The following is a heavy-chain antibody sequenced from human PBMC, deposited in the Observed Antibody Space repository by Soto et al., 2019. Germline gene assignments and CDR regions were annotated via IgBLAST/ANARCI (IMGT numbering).Heavy chain of an antibody. CDR2: ISYDGSNK. D-gene: IGHD3-22*01. CDR1: GFTFSSYA. J-gene: IGHJ6*02. Sequence: GGSLRLSCAASGFTFSSYAMHWVRQAPGKGLEWVAVISYDGSNKYYADSVKGRFTISRDNSKNTLYLQMNSLRAEDKAGYYWAGGPGGCSEFLLLHYGMDVWGQGTTVTVSS. V-gene: IGHV3-30-3*01. CDR3: AGGPGGCSEFLLLHYGMDV.